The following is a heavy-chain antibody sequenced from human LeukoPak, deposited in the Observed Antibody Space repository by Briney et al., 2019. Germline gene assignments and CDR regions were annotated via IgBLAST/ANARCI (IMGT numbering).Heavy chain of an antibody. CDR1: GGSISSYY. D-gene: IGHD7-27*01. V-gene: IGHV4-59*01. J-gene: IGHJ4*02. Sequence: SETLSLTCTVSGGSISSYYWSWIWQPPGKGLEWIGYVYFRGTTNYNPSIKSRVTISVDTSKNQFSLKLTSVTAADTAVYYCARSPGAPFDYWGQGSLVTVSS. CDR2: VYFRGTT. CDR3: ARSPGAPFDY.